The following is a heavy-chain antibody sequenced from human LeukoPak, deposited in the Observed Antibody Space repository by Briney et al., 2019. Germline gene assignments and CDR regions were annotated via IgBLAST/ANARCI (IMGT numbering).Heavy chain of an antibody. CDR3: ARVIVGATGYHFDY. CDR1: GGTFSSYA. CDR2: IIPILGIA. D-gene: IGHD1-26*01. V-gene: IGHV1-69*04. J-gene: IGHJ4*02. Sequence: SVKVSCKASGGTFSSYAISWVRQAPGQGLEWMGRIIPILGIANYAQKFQGRVTITADKSTSTAYMELSSLRSEDTAVYYCARVIVGATGYHFDYWGQGTLVTVSS.